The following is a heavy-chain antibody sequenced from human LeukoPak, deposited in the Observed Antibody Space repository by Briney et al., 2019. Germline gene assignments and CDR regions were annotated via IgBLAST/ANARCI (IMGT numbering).Heavy chain of an antibody. Sequence: GGSLRLSCAASGFTFSSYSMNWVRQAPGKGLEWVSSISSSSSYIYYADSVKGRFTISRDNAKNSLYLQMNSLRAEDTAVYYCAKVSSGWHYYFDYWGQGTLVTVSS. D-gene: IGHD6-19*01. CDR1: GFTFSSYS. CDR2: ISSSSSYI. V-gene: IGHV3-21*01. CDR3: AKVSSGWHYYFDY. J-gene: IGHJ4*02.